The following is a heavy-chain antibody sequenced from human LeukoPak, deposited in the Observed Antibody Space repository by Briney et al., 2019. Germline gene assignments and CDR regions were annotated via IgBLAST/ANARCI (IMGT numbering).Heavy chain of an antibody. D-gene: IGHD1-7*01. J-gene: IGHJ5*02. CDR2: IIPIFGTA. V-gene: IGHV1-69*01. CDR3: ARTLELKDRWFDP. Sequence: SVKVSCKASGGTFSNYAISWVRQAPGQGLEWMGGIIPIFGTANYAQKFQGRVTITADESTSTAYMELSSLRSEDTAVYYCARTLELKDRWFDPWGQGTLVTVSS. CDR1: GGTFSNYA.